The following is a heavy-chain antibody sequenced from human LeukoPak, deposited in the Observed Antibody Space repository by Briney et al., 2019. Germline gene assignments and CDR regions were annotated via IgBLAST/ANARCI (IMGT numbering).Heavy chain of an antibody. D-gene: IGHD3-9*01. CDR1: GFTFSSYG. CDR3: AKARYFDRDYMDV. V-gene: IGHV3-30*02. Sequence: PGGSLRLSCAASGFTFSSYGMHWVRQAPGKGLEWVAFIRYDGSNKYYADSVKGRFTISRDNSKNTLYLQMNSLRAEDTAVYYCAKARYFDRDYMDVWGKGTTVTISS. CDR2: IRYDGSNK. J-gene: IGHJ6*03.